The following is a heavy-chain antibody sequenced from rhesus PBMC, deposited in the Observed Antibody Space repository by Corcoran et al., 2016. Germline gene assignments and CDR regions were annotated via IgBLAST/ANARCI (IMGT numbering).Heavy chain of an antibody. CDR2: ISGTCGST. V-gene: IGHV4-165*01. CDR1: GGSIRGYY. CDR3: ARGRGLDS. Sequence: QVKLQQWGEGLVQPSETLSLPCAVYGGSIRGYYWSWLRQPPGKGLEWIGYISGTCGSTDYNPSLKSRVTISTDTSKNQFSLKLTSVTAADTAVYYCARGRGLDSWGQGVVVTVSS. J-gene: IGHJ6*01.